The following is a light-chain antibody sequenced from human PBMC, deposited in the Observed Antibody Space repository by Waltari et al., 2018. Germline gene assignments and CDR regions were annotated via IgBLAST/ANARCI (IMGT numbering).Light chain of an antibody. Sequence: QLVVTQSPSASASLGASINLTCTLSSGHSSYAVAWHQQHSQKGPRFLMKLNFDGTHDKGDGVPARFSGSNSGAERYRTISSLQSEDEADYYCQTWGTAAHVVFGGGTKLTVL. V-gene: IGLV4-69*01. J-gene: IGLJ2*01. CDR1: SGHSSYA. CDR2: LNFDGTH. CDR3: QTWGTAAHVV.